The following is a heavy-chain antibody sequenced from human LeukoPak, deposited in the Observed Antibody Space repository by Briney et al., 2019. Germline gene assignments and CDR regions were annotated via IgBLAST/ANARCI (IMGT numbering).Heavy chain of an antibody. Sequence: PGGSLRLSCAASGFTFSSYSMNWVRQAPGKGLEWVSYISSSSNTIYYADSVRGRFTTSRDNAKNSLYLQMNSLRAEDTAVYYCAFSHDFDAFDIWGQGTLVTVSS. CDR1: GFTFSSYS. CDR2: ISSSSNTI. V-gene: IGHV3-48*01. D-gene: IGHD2-21*02. CDR3: AFSHDFDAFDI. J-gene: IGHJ3*02.